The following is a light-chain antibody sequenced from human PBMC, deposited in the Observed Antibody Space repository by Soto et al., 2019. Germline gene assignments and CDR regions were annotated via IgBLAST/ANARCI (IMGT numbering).Light chain of an antibody. V-gene: IGLV2-23*01. Sequence: QSALTQPASVSGSPGQSITISCTGTSSDVGSYNLVSWYQQHPGNAPKLMIYEGSRRPSGVSNRFSGSKSGNTASLTISGLQAEDEADYYCCSYAGTSLLYVFGPGTKVTVL. J-gene: IGLJ1*01. CDR2: EGS. CDR1: SSDVGSYNL. CDR3: CSYAGTSLLYV.